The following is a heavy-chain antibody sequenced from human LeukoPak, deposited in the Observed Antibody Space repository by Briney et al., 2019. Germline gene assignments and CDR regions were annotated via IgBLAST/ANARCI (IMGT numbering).Heavy chain of an antibody. CDR3: ARWQWLLKGLDY. CDR2: IIPIFGTA. V-gene: IGHV1-69*13. D-gene: IGHD6-19*01. Sequence: SVKVSCKASGGTFSSYAISWVRQAPGQGLEWMGGIIPIFGTANYAQKFQGRVTITADESTSTAYMELSSLRSEDTAVYYCARWQWLLKGLDYWGQGTLVTVSS. CDR1: GGTFSSYA. J-gene: IGHJ4*02.